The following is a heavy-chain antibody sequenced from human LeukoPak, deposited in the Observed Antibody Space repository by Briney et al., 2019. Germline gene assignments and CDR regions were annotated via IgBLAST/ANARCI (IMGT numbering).Heavy chain of an antibody. V-gene: IGHV3-21*01. CDR3: AKGSGWEVSYYYYYMDV. CDR1: GFTFSSYS. D-gene: IGHD1-26*01. Sequence: GGSLRLSCAASGFTFSSYSMNWVRQAPGKGLEWVSFISGRSNYIYYADSVRGRFTISRDNSKNTLYLQMNSLRAEDTAVYYCAKGSGWEVSYYYYYMDVWGKGTTVTISS. J-gene: IGHJ6*03. CDR2: ISGRSNYI.